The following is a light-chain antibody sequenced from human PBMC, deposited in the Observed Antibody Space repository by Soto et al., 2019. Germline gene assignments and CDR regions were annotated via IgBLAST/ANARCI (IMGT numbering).Light chain of an antibody. CDR2: DVS. J-gene: IGLJ2*01. CDR1: SSDIGGYNY. CDR3: SSYRRGSTRVV. Sequence: QSVLTQPASVSASPGQSITISCTGTSSDIGGYNYVSWYQQHPGKAPKVLIYDVSKRPSGISNRFSGSKSGNTASLTISGLQVDDEADYYCSSYRRGSTRVVFGGGTKVTVL. V-gene: IGLV2-14*03.